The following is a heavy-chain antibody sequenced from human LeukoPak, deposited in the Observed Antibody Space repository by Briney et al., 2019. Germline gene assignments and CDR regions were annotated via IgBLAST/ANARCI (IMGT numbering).Heavy chain of an antibody. CDR3: ARLRGSGWYPDN. Sequence: GRSLRLSCAASGFTFSSYGMHWVRQAPGKGLEWVAVIWYDGSNKYYADSVKGRFTISRDNSKNTVFLQMNSLRVEDTAVYYCARLRGSGWYPDNWGQGTLVTVSS. J-gene: IGHJ4*02. CDR2: IWYDGSNK. CDR1: GFTFSSYG. V-gene: IGHV3-33*01. D-gene: IGHD6-13*01.